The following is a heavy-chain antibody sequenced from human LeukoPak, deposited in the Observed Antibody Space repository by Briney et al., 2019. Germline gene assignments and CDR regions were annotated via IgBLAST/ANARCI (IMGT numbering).Heavy chain of an antibody. CDR2: ISGFNGDT. CDR1: GYIFTTYG. CDR3: TREGPDTGTIVPIFDY. J-gene: IGHJ4*02. Sequence: ASVKVSCKASGYIFTTYGINWVRQAPGQGLEWMGWISGFNGDTRYAQTFQGRLTMTIDTSTNTAYMEPKSLRSDDTAMYFCTREGPDTGTIVPIFDYWGQGTLVIVS. V-gene: IGHV1-18*01. D-gene: IGHD3-10*01.